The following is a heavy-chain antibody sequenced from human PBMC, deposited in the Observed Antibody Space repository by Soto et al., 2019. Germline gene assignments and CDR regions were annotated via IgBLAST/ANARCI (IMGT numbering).Heavy chain of an antibody. CDR2: ISTYNVDT. CDR1: GYTFTSYG. D-gene: IGHD5-18*01. J-gene: IGHJ4*02. CDR3: ARGGFAYGYLDF. V-gene: IGHV1-18*01. Sequence: QVHLVQSGAEVKKPGASLKFSCKSSGYTFTSYGIVWVRQAPGQGLEWMGWISTYNVDTKYAQKFKCRVTMSTDTYTTTAYMELTSMTSDDTAMYYCARGGFAYGYLDFWGQGTLATVSS.